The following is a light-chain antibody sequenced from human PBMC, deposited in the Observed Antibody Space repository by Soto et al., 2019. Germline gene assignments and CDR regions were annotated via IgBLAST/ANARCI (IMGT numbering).Light chain of an antibody. J-gene: IGKJ5*01. CDR3: QQRRSWPPTIT. CDR1: QIVSTY. V-gene: IGKV3-11*01. Sequence: SPGTLSFSPGERATLSCMASQIVSTYLAWYQQRPGQAPRLLIYDASYRATDIPPRFSGSGSGTDFTLTISSLEPEDFAVYYCQQRRSWPPTITFGQGTRLEIK. CDR2: DAS.